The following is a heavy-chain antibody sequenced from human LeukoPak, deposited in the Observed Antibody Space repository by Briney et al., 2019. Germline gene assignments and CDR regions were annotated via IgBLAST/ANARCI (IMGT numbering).Heavy chain of an antibody. J-gene: IGHJ1*01. CDR3: ARDHFDSSGYYYLLGYFEH. V-gene: IGHV1-46*01. D-gene: IGHD3-22*01. CDR1: GYTFTNYY. CDR2: IKPSGGGT. Sequence: ASVKVSRKASGYTFTNYYVHWVRQAPGRGLEWMGIIKPSGGGTSYALKFKGRVTMTRDTSTSTAYMELSSLRSEDTAVYYCARDHFDSSGYYYLLGYFEHWGQGTLVTVSS.